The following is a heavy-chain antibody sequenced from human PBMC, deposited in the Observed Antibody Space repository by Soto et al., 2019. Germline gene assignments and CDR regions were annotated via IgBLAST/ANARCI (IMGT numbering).Heavy chain of an antibody. CDR2: ISGSGAST. CDR1: GFTFSSYA. D-gene: IGHD3-3*01. J-gene: IGHJ4*02. CDR3: AKVNDFWSGYYDY. V-gene: IGHV3-23*01. Sequence: GGSRRLSCAASGFTFSSYAMSWVRQAPGKGVEWVSAISGSGASTYYADSVKGRFTISRDNSKNTLYLQMNSLRAEDTAVYYCAKVNDFWSGYYDYWGQGTLVTVAS.